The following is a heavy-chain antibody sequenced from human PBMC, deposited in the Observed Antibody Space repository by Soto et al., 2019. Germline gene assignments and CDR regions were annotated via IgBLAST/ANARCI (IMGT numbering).Heavy chain of an antibody. D-gene: IGHD3-10*01. CDR1: GYTFTNYG. CDR2: INVYNGNT. V-gene: IGHV1-18*01. Sequence: QVQLVQSGGEVKKPGASVKVSCKASGYTFTNYGISWVRQAPGQGLEWMGWINVYNGNTKYAQKVPGRATMTTDTSTSTAYMELRGRRSDDTAVYYCARGVGSGSYYNQYNWFDPWGQGTLVTVSS. J-gene: IGHJ5*02. CDR3: ARGVGSGSYYNQYNWFDP.